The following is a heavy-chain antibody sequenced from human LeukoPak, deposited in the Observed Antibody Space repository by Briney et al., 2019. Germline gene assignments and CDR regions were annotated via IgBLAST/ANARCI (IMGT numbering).Heavy chain of an antibody. CDR1: GGSISSYY. D-gene: IGHD3-16*01. Sequence: SETLSLTCTVSGGSISSYYWSWIRQTPGKGLEWIGYIYYSGSTNYNPSLKSRVTISVDTSKNQFSLKLSSVTAADTAVYYCARDERGNDAFDIWGQGTMVTVSS. V-gene: IGHV4-59*01. CDR3: ARDERGNDAFDI. CDR2: IYYSGST. J-gene: IGHJ3*02.